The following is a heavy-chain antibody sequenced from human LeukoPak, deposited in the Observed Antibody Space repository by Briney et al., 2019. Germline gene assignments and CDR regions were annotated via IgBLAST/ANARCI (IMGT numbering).Heavy chain of an antibody. CDR1: GFTLSSYA. V-gene: IGHV3-23*01. Sequence: GGPLRLSCAASGFTLSSYAMSWVRQAPGKGLEWVSSISGSGASTYYADSVKGRFTISRDNSKNTLYLQMNSLRAEDTAVYYCAKHKESWNSCFDYWGQGTLVTVSS. CDR2: ISGSGAST. CDR3: AKHKESWNSCFDY. D-gene: IGHD1-7*01. J-gene: IGHJ4*02.